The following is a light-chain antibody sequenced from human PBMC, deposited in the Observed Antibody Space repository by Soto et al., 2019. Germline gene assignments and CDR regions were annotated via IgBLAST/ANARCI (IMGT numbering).Light chain of an antibody. J-gene: IGLJ1*01. CDR1: SSDVGGYNF. Sequence: QSALTQPASVSGSPGQSITISCTGTSSDVGGYNFVSWYQHHPGKAPKLIIYDVSHRPSGVSNRFSGSKSGNTASLTISGLQAEDEADYYCTSYTSSITYVFGTGTKLTVL. CDR2: DVS. CDR3: TSYTSSITYV. V-gene: IGLV2-14*03.